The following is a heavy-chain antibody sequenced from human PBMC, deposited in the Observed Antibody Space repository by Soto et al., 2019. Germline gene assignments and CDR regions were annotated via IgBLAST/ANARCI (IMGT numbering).Heavy chain of an antibody. CDR3: ATDYYDFWSGYSYGIRAFDI. V-gene: IGHV1-24*01. D-gene: IGHD3-3*01. CDR2: FDPEDGEK. Sequence: GASVKVSCKVSGYTLTELSMHWVRQAPGKGLEWKGGFDPEDGEKIYAQKFQGRVTMTEDTSTDTAYLELSSLRSEDTAVYYCATDYYDFWSGYSYGIRAFDIWGQGTMVTVSS. CDR1: GYTLTELS. J-gene: IGHJ3*02.